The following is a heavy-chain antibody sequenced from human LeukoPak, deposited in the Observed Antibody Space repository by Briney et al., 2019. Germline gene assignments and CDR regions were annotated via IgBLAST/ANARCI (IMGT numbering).Heavy chain of an antibody. CDR1: GGSISSYY. J-gene: IGHJ4*02. CDR3: ARVLNGDYVFHFDY. V-gene: IGHV4-59*01. D-gene: IGHD4-17*01. CDR2: IYYSGST. Sequence: SETLSLTRTVSGGSISSYYWSWIRQPPGKGLEWIGYIYYSGSTNYNPSLKSRVTISVDTSKNQFSLKLSSVTAADTAVYYCARVLNGDYVFHFDYWGQGTLVTVSS.